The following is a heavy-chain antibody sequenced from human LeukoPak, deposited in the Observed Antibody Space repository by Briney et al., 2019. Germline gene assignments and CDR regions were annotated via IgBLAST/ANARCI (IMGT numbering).Heavy chain of an antibody. CDR3: ARLATVTRGLCFDY. Sequence: SETLSLTCAVSGDSIRSFYWSWIRQPPGKGLEWIGYVFHTGDTNYNPSLKSRVTVSLDTSKNQIALRLTSVTAADTAVYYCARLATVTRGLCFDYWGQGTLVTVSS. J-gene: IGHJ4*02. D-gene: IGHD4-17*01. CDR1: GDSIRSFY. CDR2: VFHTGDT. V-gene: IGHV4-59*08.